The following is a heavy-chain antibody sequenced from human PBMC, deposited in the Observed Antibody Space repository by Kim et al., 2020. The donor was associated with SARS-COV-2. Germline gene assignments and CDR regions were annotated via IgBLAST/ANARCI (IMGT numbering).Heavy chain of an antibody. J-gene: IGHJ4*02. CDR3: ARGGYCSGGSCYRLRFDY. D-gene: IGHD2-15*01. Sequence: SETLSLTCAVYGGSFSGYYWSWIRQPPGKGLEWIGEINHSGSTNYNPSLKSRVTISVDTSKNQFSLKLSSVTAADTAVYYCARGGYCSGGSCYRLRFDYWGQGTLVTVSS. V-gene: IGHV4-34*01. CDR1: GGSFSGYY. CDR2: INHSGST.